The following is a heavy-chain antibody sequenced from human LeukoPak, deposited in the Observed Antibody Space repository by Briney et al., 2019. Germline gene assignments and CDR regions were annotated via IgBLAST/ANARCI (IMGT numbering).Heavy chain of an antibody. D-gene: IGHD2-15*01. V-gene: IGHV1-2*02. CDR2: INTNSGGT. CDR1: GYTFTDYY. Sequence: GASVKVSCKASGYTFTDYYMHWARQAPGQGLEWMGWINTNSGGTNYAQRFQGRVTMTRDTSISTAYMELSRLRSDDTAVYYCARAQDIAPDYWGQGTLVTVSS. CDR3: ARAQDIAPDY. J-gene: IGHJ4*02.